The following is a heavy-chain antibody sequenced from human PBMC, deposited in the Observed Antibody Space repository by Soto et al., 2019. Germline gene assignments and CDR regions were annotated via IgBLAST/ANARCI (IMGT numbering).Heavy chain of an antibody. Sequence: EVQLVQSGAEVKKPGESLKISCKGSGYSFTSYWIGWVRQMPGKGLQWMGIIYPGDSDTRYSPSFQGKVTISADKSISTAYLQWSSLKASDTAMYYCAGGGVRGVITRTRDYYGMDVWGQGTTVTVSS. V-gene: IGHV5-51*01. CDR2: IYPGDSDT. J-gene: IGHJ6*02. CDR1: GYSFTSYW. CDR3: AGGGVRGVITRTRDYYGMDV. D-gene: IGHD3-10*01.